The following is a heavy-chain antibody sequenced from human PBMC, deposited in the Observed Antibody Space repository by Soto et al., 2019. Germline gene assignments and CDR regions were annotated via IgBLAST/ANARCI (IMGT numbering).Heavy chain of an antibody. J-gene: IGHJ2*01. CDR1: GGSISSSSYY. D-gene: IGHD3-22*01. CDR3: ARRGITMIVDNHKNWYFDL. CDR2: IYYSGST. V-gene: IGHV4-39*01. Sequence: QLQLQESGPGLVKPSETLSLTCTVSGGSISSSSYYWGWIRQPPGKGLEWIGSIYYSGSTYYNPSLKSRVTISVDTSKNQFSLKLSSVTAADTAVYYCARRGITMIVDNHKNWYFDLWGRGTLVTVSS.